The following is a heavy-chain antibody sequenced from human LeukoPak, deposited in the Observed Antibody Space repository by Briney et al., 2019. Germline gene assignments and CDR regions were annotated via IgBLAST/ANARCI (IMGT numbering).Heavy chain of an antibody. D-gene: IGHD2-2*02. J-gene: IGHJ5*02. Sequence: GESLKISCKGSGYSFPNYCIGWVRQMPGKGLEWMGIIYPSDSHTRYTPSFQGQVTISVDKSISTAYLQWSSLKASDTAMYYCARGPYAYTSSATLGSYNWFDPWGQGSLVTVSS. V-gene: IGHV5-51*03. CDR2: IYPSDSHT. CDR3: ARGPYAYTSSATLGSYNWFDP. CDR1: GYSFPNYC.